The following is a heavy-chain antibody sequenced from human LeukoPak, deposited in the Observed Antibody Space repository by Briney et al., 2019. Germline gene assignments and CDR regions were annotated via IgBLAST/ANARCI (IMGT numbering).Heavy chain of an antibody. V-gene: IGHV4-59*12. CDR1: GGSISSYY. Sequence: SETLSLTCSVSGGSISSYYWSWIRQPPGKGLEWIAYISDIGSINYNPSLKSRVTMSVDTSKNQFSLKLSSVTAADTAVYYCARDGMLIPGAFGIWGQGTMVTVSS. J-gene: IGHJ3*02. D-gene: IGHD1-1*01. CDR2: ISDIGSI. CDR3: ARDGMLIPGAFGI.